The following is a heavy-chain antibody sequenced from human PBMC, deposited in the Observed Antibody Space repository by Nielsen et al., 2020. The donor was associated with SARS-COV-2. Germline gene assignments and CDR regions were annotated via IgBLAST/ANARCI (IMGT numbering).Heavy chain of an antibody. CDR1: GYSFTSHW. J-gene: IGHJ6*03. Sequence: ESLKISCKGSGYSFTSHWITWVRQMPGKGLEWMGRIDPSDSYVDYSPSFQGHVAISADKSISTAYLQWSSLKASDTAMYYCARYASEYYYYYYMDVWGTGTTVTVPS. V-gene: IGHV5-10-1*01. D-gene: IGHD2-2*01. CDR3: ARYASEYYYYYYMDV. CDR2: IDPSDSYV.